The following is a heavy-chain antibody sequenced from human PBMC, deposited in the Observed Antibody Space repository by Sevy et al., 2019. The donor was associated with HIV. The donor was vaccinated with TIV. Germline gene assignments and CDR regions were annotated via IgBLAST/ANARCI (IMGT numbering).Heavy chain of an antibody. CDR1: GFTFSSYG. CDR3: ARDSSSSSFDY. J-gene: IGHJ4*02. CDR2: IWYDGSNK. V-gene: IGHV3-33*01. Sequence: GGSLRLSCAASGFTFSSYGMHWVRQAPGKGLEWAAVIWYDGSNKYYADSVKGRFTISRDNSKNTLYLQMNSLRAEDTAVYCCARDSSSSSFDYWGQGTLVTVSS. D-gene: IGHD6-13*01.